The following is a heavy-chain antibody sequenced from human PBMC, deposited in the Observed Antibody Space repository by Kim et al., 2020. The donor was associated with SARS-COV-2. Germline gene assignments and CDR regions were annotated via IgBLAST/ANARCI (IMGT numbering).Heavy chain of an antibody. CDR2: ISAYNGNT. CDR3: ARGGRQGFWRGYYGPTDYYGMDV. V-gene: IGHV1-18*01. D-gene: IGHD3-3*01. J-gene: IGHJ6*01. Sequence: ASVKVSCKASGYTFTSYGISWVRQAPGQGLEWMGGISAYNGNTNYAQKLQGRVTMTTDTSTSTAYMELRSLRSDDTAVYYCARGGRQGFWRGYYGPTDYYGMDVGGHGTTVTASP. CDR1: GYTFTSYG.